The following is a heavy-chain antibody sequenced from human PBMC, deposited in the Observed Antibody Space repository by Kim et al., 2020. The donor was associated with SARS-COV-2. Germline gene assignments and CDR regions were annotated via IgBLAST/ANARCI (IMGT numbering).Heavy chain of an antibody. V-gene: IGHV3-30*04. D-gene: IGHD3-9*01. CDR1: GVTFSSYA. CDR3: AREGGGGLRYFPNYYGMDV. Sequence: GGSLRLSCAASGVTFSSYARHWVRQAPGKGLEWVAVISYDGSNKYYGDSVKGRFTISRDNSKNTLYLQRNSLRAEDTAVYYCAREGGGGLRYFPNYYGMDVWGQGTTVTVSS. CDR2: ISYDGSNK. J-gene: IGHJ6*02.